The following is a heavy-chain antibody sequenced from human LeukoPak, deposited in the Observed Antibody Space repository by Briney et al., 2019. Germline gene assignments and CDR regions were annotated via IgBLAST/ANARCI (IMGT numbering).Heavy chain of an antibody. CDR3: ASLTDIEAGAVRY. D-gene: IGHD1-26*01. J-gene: IGHJ4*02. V-gene: IGHV3-21*01. CDR2: ISSSSSYI. Sequence: GGSLRLSCAASGFTFSSYSMNWVRQAPGKGLEWVSSISSSSSYIYYAGSVKGRFTISRDHAKNSLYLQMNSLRAEDTAVYYCASLTDIEAGAVRYWGQGTLVTVSS. CDR1: GFTFSSYS.